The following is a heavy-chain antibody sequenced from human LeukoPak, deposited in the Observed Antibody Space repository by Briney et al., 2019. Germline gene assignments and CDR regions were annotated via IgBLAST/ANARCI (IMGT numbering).Heavy chain of an antibody. Sequence: SETLSLTCTVSGGSISSDDYYWSWIRQPPGKGLEWIGYMYHSGSTYYNPSLKSRVTISVDTSKNQFSLKLTSVTAADTAVYYCARVSYYGSAGYSKYYFDKWGQGTLVTVSS. D-gene: IGHD3-22*01. V-gene: IGHV4-30-4*01. CDR1: GGSISSDDYY. CDR3: ARVSYYGSAGYSKYYFDK. CDR2: MYHSGST. J-gene: IGHJ4*02.